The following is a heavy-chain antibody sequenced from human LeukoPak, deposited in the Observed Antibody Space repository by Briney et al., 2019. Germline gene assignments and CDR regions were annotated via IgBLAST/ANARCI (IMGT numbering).Heavy chain of an antibody. D-gene: IGHD3-16*01. CDR1: GFTFSSYA. Sequence: GGSLRLSCAASGFTFSSYAMHWVRQAPGKGLEWVAIIWYDGSNKYYADSVKGRFTISRDNSKNTLYLQMDSLKPEDTAVYYCVRDIWGVITVGAGMDVWGQGTTVTVSS. J-gene: IGHJ6*02. CDR3: VRDIWGVITVGAGMDV. V-gene: IGHV3-30*02. CDR2: IWYDGSNK.